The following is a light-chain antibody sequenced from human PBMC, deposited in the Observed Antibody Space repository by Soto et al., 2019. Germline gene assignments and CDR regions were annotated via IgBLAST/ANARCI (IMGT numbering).Light chain of an antibody. CDR3: SSYTSSSTLL. Sequence: QSALTQPASVSGSPGQSITFSCTGTSNDIGGYNYVSWYQQHPGKAPKLMIFDVSNRPSGVSYRFPGSKSGNPASLTISGLQAEDEADYYCSSYTSSSTLLFGGGTKLTVL. J-gene: IGLJ2*01. V-gene: IGLV2-14*01. CDR1: SNDIGGYNY. CDR2: DVS.